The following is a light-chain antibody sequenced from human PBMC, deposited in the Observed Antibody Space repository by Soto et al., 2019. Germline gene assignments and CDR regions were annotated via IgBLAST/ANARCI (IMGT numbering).Light chain of an antibody. V-gene: IGKV3-11*01. CDR2: DAS. J-gene: IGKJ2*01. Sequence: EIVLTQSPATLSLSPGERATLSCRASQSVSSYLAWYQQKPGQAPRLLIYDASNRATGIPARFSGSGSGTEFTLTISSLEPEDFAVYYCQQRSNWPPYTFGRGTKLEIK. CDR3: QQRSNWPPYT. CDR1: QSVSSY.